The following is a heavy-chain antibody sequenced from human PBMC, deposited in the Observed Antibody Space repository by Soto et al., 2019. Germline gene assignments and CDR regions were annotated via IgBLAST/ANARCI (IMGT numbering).Heavy chain of an antibody. CDR2: IWYDGSNK. Sequence: QVQLVESGGGVVQPGRSLRLSCAASGFTFSSYGMHWVRQAPGKGLEWVSVIWYDGSNKYYADSVKGRFTISRDNSKNTLYLQMNSLRAEDTAVYYCARESDYGGNAGPGPYYYYGMDVWGPGTTVPGSS. CDR3: ARESDYGGNAGPGPYYYYGMDV. CDR1: GFTFSSYG. D-gene: IGHD4-17*01. V-gene: IGHV3-33*01. J-gene: IGHJ6*02.